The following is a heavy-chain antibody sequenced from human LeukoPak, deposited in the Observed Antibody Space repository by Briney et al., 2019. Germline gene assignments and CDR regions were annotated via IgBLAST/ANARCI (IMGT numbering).Heavy chain of an antibody. D-gene: IGHD6-19*01. CDR3: ARGRGIPEIAVAGLFDY. CDR2: INHSGST. V-gene: IGHV4-34*01. CDR1: GGSFSGYY. J-gene: IGHJ4*02. Sequence: PSETLSLTCAVYGGSFSGYYWSWIRQPPGKGLEWIGEINHSGSTNYNPSLKSRVTISVDTSKNQFSLKLSSVTAADTAVYYCARGRGIPEIAVAGLFDYWGQGTLVTVSS.